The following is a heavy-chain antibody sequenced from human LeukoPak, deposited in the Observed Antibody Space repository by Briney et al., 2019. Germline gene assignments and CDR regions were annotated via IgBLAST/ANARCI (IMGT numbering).Heavy chain of an antibody. CDR3: ARDRSGSLNWFDP. Sequence: SETLSLTCTVSGGSISSSTYYWGWIRQPPGKGLEWIGSIYHSGSTYYNPSLKSRVTISVDTSKNQFSLKLSSVTAADTAVYYCARDRSGSLNWFDPWGQGTLVTVSS. V-gene: IGHV4-39*07. CDR2: IYHSGST. CDR1: GGSISSSTYY. J-gene: IGHJ5*02. D-gene: IGHD1-26*01.